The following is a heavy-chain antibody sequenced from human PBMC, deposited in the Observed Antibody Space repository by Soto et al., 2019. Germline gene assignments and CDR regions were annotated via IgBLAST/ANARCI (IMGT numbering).Heavy chain of an antibody. CDR3: AKDRWGTGVAAADPDF. CDR2: ISGSGSST. V-gene: IGHV3-23*01. Sequence: EVQLLESGGGLVQPGGSLRLSCAASGFTFSAFAMSWVRQAPGKGLEWVSIISGSGSSTYYADSVKGRFTISRDNSKNTLYLQMNSLRPEDTAIYYCAKDRWGTGVAAADPDFWGQGTLVTVSS. J-gene: IGHJ4*02. CDR1: GFTFSAFA. D-gene: IGHD6-13*01.